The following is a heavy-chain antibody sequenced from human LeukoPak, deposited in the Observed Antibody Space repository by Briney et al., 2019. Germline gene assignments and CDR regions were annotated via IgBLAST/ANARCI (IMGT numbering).Heavy chain of an antibody. J-gene: IGHJ6*02. Sequence: ASVKVSCTASGYTFTSYDIKWVRQATGQGLEWMGWMNPNSGNTGYAQKFQGRVTMTRNTSISTAYMELSSLRSEDTAVYYCARVQEVVVAATLYYYGMDVWGQGTTVTVSS. CDR2: MNPNSGNT. CDR1: GYTFTSYD. V-gene: IGHV1-8*01. D-gene: IGHD2-15*01. CDR3: ARVQEVVVAATLYYYGMDV.